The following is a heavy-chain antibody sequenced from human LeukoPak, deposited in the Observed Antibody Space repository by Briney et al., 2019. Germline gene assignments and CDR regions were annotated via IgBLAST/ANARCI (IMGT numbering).Heavy chain of an antibody. J-gene: IGHJ4*02. CDR2: INPSGGST. Sequence: GASVKVSCKASGYTFTSYYMHWVRQAPGQGLEWMGIINPSGGSTSYAQKFQGRVTKARDTSTSTVYMELSSLRSEDTAVYYCARSHSSGWYTFAYWGQGTLVTVSS. V-gene: IGHV1-46*03. CDR3: ARSHSSGWYTFAY. CDR1: GYTFTSYY. D-gene: IGHD6-19*01.